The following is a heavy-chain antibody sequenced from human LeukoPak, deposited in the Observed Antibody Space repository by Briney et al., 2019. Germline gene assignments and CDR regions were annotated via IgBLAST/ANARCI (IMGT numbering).Heavy chain of an antibody. CDR2: IYYSGST. CDR3: ARVSLRHNWFDP. J-gene: IGHJ5*02. D-gene: IGHD5/OR15-5a*01. CDR1: GGSVSSGNYY. Sequence: PSETLSLTCTVSGGSVSSGNYYWSWIRQPPGKGLEWIGYIYYSGSTYYNPSLKSRVTISVDTSKNQFSLKLSSVTAADTAVYYCARVSLRHNWFDPWGQGTLVTVSS. V-gene: IGHV4-30-4*01.